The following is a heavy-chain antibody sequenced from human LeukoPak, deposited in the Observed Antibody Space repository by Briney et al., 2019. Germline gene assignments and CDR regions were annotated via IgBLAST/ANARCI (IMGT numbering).Heavy chain of an antibody. CDR1: GFTFSSYS. V-gene: IGHV3-48*01. CDR2: ISSSSSTI. Sequence: GGSLRLSCAASGFTFSSYSMNWVRQAPGKGLEWVSYISSSSSTIYYADSVKGRFTISRDNAKNSLYLQMNSLRAEDTAVYYCARGRYDFWTPTYYFDYWGQGTLVTVSS. D-gene: IGHD3-3*01. J-gene: IGHJ4*02. CDR3: ARGRYDFWTPTYYFDY.